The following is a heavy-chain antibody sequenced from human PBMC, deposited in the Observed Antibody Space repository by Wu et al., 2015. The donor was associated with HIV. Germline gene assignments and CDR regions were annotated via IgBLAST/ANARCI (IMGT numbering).Heavy chain of an antibody. J-gene: IGHJ5*02. CDR2: INPNSGGT. CDR1: GYTFTDYY. D-gene: IGHD3-10*01. Sequence: QVQLVQSGAEVKNPGASVKVSCKASGYTFTDYYLHWVRHTPGQGLEWMGWINPNSGGTNYAQKFQGRATMTRDTSISTAYMELSRLRSDDTAIYYCASPFGSGPWGQGTLVTVSS. CDR3: ASPFGSGP. V-gene: IGHV1-2*02.